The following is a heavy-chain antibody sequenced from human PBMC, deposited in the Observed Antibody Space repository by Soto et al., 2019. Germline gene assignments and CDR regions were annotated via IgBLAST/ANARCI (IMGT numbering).Heavy chain of an antibody. CDR3: ARRAVVAVTGSLDNWLDP. CDR1: GGSITSYN. V-gene: IGHV4-59*01. D-gene: IGHD2-21*01. J-gene: IGHJ5*02. Sequence: SETLSLTCTVSGGSITSYNWNWLRQPPGKALEWIGYVYNSGSTNYNPSLKSRVTISVDTSKNQFSLKVNSVTAADTAVYYCARRAVVAVTGSLDNWLDPCGQGILVTXSS. CDR2: VYNSGST.